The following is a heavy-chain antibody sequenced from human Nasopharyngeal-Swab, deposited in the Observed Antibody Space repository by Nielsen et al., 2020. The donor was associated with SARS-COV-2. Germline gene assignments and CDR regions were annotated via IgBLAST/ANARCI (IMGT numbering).Heavy chain of an antibody. D-gene: IGHD6-13*01. CDR2: IDWDDDK. Sequence: SGPTLVKPTQTLTLTCTFSGFSLSTSGMCVSWICQPPGKALEWLALIDWDDDKYYSTSLKTRLTISKDTSKNQVVLTMTNMDPVDTATYYCARIRRQQLANGVGWFDPWGQGTLVTVSS. CDR3: ARIRRQQLANGVGWFDP. J-gene: IGHJ5*02. V-gene: IGHV2-70*01. CDR1: GFSLSTSGMC.